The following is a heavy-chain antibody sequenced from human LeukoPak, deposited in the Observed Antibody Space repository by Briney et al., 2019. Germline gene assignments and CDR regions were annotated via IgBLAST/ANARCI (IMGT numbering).Heavy chain of an antibody. J-gene: IGHJ5*02. CDR1: GFTISFYW. CDR3: VRDGGYYGPDA. Sequence: GGSLRLSCAASGFTISFYWMSWVRQAPGKGLEWVANINQVASEKNYVDSVKGRFTISRDNAKNSLYLQMNSVRAEDTAMYYCVRDGGYYGPDAWGQGALVSVSS. CDR2: INQVASEK. V-gene: IGHV3-7*04. D-gene: IGHD3-10*01.